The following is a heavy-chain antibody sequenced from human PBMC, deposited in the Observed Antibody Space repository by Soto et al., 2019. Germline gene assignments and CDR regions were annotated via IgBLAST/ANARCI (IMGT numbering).Heavy chain of an antibody. J-gene: IGHJ5*02. CDR3: ASSSSLGSLGWFDP. Sequence: ASVKVSCKASGYTFTGYYMHWVRQAPGQGLEWMGWINPNSGGTNSAQKFQGRVTMTRDTSISTAYMELSRLRSDDTAVYYCASSSSLGSLGWFDPWGQGTLVTVSS. V-gene: IGHV1-2*02. CDR1: GYTFTGYY. D-gene: IGHD6-13*01. CDR2: INPNSGGT.